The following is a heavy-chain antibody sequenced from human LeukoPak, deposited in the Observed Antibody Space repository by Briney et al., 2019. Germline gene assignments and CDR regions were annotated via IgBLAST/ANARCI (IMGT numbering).Heavy chain of an antibody. J-gene: IGHJ5*02. V-gene: IGHV1-2*02. D-gene: IGHD2-8*01. CDR3: ARVPNAVLIGDNWFDP. CDR2: INPNSGGT. CDR1: GYTFTGYY. Sequence: ASVKVSCKASGYTFTGYYMHWVRQAPGQGLEWMGWINPNSGGTNYAQKFQGRVTMTRDASISTAYMELSRLRSEDTAVYYCARVPNAVLIGDNWFDPWGQGTLVTVSS.